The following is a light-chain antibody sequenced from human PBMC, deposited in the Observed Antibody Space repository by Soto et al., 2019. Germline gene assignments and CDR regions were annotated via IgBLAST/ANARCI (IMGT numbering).Light chain of an antibody. Sequence: PGARATLSCRASQTVSGNYLAWYQQKPGQSPRLLIYGSSDRATGIPDRFSGSGSGTDFTLTINRVEPEDFAVYYYQQYGSSPPYTFGEGTTVEI. V-gene: IGKV3-20*01. J-gene: IGKJ2*01. CDR1: QTVSGNY. CDR2: GSS. CDR3: QQYGSSPPYT.